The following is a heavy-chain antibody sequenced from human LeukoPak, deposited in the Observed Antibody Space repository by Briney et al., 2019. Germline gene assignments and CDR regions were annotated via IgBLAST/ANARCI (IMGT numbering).Heavy chain of an antibody. Sequence: QPGGSLRLSCAASGFNFSSYEMNWVRQAPGKGLEWVSYTSSSGSTIYYADSVKGRFTISRDNAKKSLYLQMNSLRAEDTAVYCARVPTVGSGGYQFDYWGQGTLVTVSS. D-gene: IGHD2-15*01. V-gene: IGHV3-48*03. J-gene: IGHJ4*02. CDR3: ARVPTVGSGGYQFDY. CDR2: TSSSGSTI. CDR1: GFNFSSYE.